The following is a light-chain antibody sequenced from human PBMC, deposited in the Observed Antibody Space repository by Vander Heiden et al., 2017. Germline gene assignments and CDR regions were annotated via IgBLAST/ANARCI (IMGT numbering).Light chain of an antibody. CDR1: QSLLHSNGYNY. CDR3: MQALQTRT. J-gene: IGKJ5*01. Sequence: DIVMTQSPLALSVTPGEPASISCRSSQSLLHSNGYNYLDWYLQTPGQSPHLLIYLGSNRASGVPDRFSGSGSGTYFTLKISRVEADDVGVYYCMQALQTRTFGQGTRLEIK. V-gene: IGKV2-28*01. CDR2: LGS.